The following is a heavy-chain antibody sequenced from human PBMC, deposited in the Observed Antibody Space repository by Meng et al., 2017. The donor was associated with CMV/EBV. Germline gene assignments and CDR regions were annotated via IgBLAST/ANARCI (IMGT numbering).Heavy chain of an antibody. J-gene: IGHJ4*02. CDR3: ATDLGVEIVVAPRGGY. CDR1: GFTFSSYE. Sequence: GESLKISCAASGFTFSSYEMNWVRQAPGKGLEWVSYISSSGSTIYYADSVKGRFTISRDNAKNSLYLQMNSLRAEDTAVYYCATDLGVEIVVAPRGGYWGQGTLVTVSS. V-gene: IGHV3-48*03. CDR2: ISSSGSTI. D-gene: IGHD3-22*01.